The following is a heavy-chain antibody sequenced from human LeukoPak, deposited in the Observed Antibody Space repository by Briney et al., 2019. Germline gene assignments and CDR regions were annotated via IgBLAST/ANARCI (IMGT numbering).Heavy chain of an antibody. CDR1: GYTFTSYG. Sequence: ASVKVSCKASGYTFTSYGISWVRQAPGQGLEWMGWISAYNGNTNYAKKLQGRVTMTTDTSTSTAYMELRSLRSDDTAVYYCARDRSLTISGYYYLLDYWGQGTLVTVSS. V-gene: IGHV1-18*01. CDR3: ARDRSLTISGYYYLLDY. D-gene: IGHD3-22*01. J-gene: IGHJ4*02. CDR2: ISAYNGNT.